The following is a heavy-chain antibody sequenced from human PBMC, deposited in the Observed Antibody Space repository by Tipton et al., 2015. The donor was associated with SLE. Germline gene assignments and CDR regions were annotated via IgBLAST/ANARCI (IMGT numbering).Heavy chain of an antibody. CDR3: ARERAEDYYDSSGYLHAFDI. CDR1: GFTFSSYG. CDR2: IWYDGSNK. D-gene: IGHD3-22*01. V-gene: IGHV3-33*01. Sequence: SLRLSCAASGFTFSSYGMHWVRQAPGKGLEWVAVIWYDGSNKYYADSVKGRFTISRDNSKNTLYLQMNSLRAEDTAVYYCARERAEDYYDSSGYLHAFDIWGQGTMVTVSS. J-gene: IGHJ3*02.